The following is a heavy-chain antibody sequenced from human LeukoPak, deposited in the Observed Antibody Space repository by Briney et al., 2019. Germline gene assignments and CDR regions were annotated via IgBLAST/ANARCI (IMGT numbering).Heavy chain of an antibody. CDR2: INHSGST. D-gene: IGHD2-15*01. J-gene: IGHJ4*02. CDR3: ARGRLMVVAATPNYFDY. CDR1: GGSFSGYY. V-gene: IGHV4-34*01. Sequence: KPSETLSLTCAVFGGSFSGYYWSWIRQPPEKGLEWIGEINHSGSTNYNPSLKSRVTISVDTSKNQFSLKLSSVTAADTAVYYCARGRLMVVAATPNYFDYWGQGTLVTVSS.